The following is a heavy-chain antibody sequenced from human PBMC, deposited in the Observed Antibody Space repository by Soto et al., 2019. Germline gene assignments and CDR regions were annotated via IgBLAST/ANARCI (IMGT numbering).Heavy chain of an antibody. CDR3: AREEQTGANYYLDY. CDR2: ISPHSGGP. D-gene: IGHD7-27*01. V-gene: IGHV1-2*02. Sequence: ASVKVSCKASGYTFSDFDINWVRQAPGQGLEWMGSISPHSGGPNYAQRFQGRVTMTRDTSMTTVYMEMSGLTSDDTAVYYCAREEQTGANYYLDYWGQGTLVTVSS. J-gene: IGHJ4*02. CDR1: GYTFSDFD.